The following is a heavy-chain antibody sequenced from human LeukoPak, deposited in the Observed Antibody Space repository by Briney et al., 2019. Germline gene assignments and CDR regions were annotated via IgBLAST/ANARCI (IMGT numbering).Heavy chain of an antibody. CDR1: GFTVSSSY. CDR3: ARDASISSSGWFDP. D-gene: IGHD6-6*01. CDR2: IYSGGST. Sequence: PGGSLRLSCAASGFTVSSSYMNWVRQAPGKGLEWVSIIYSGGSTYYADSVKGRFSISRDNSKNTLYLRMNSLRAEDTAVYYCARDASISSSGWFDPWGQGTMVTVSS. J-gene: IGHJ5*02. V-gene: IGHV3-53*01.